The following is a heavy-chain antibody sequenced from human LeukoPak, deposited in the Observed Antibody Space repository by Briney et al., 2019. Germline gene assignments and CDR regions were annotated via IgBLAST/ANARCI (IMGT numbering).Heavy chain of an antibody. D-gene: IGHD6-19*01. CDR1: GFTFSSYG. Sequence: GRSLRLSCAASGFTFSSYGMHWVRQAPGKGLEWVAVIWYDGSNKYYADSVKGRFTISRDNSKNTLYLQMNSLRAEDTAVYYCARGPNSSGSDYYGMDVWGQGTTVTVSS. J-gene: IGHJ6*02. CDR2: IWYDGSNK. V-gene: IGHV3-33*01. CDR3: ARGPNSSGSDYYGMDV.